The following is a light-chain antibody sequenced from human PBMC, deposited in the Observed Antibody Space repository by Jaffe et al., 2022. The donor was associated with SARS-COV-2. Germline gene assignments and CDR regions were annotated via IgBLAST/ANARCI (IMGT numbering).Light chain of an antibody. Sequence: QSALTQPPSASGSPGQSVTISCTGSSSDVGGYNYVSWYQQHPGKAPKLIIYNVNKRPSGVPDRFSGSKSGNTASLTVSGLQAEDEAYYYCNSYAGTKILVFGGGTKLTVL. J-gene: IGLJ2*01. V-gene: IGLV2-8*01. CDR1: SSDVGGYNY. CDR2: NVN. CDR3: NSYAGTKILV.